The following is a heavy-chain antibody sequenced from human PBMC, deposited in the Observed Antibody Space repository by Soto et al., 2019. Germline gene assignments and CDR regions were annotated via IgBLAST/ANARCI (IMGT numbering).Heavy chain of an antibody. J-gene: IGHJ6*02. D-gene: IGHD6-6*01. V-gene: IGHV3-21*01. CDR1: GFTFSSYS. CDR3: ARDRAYSSSSTYYGDYYYYGMDV. Sequence: GGSLRLSCAASGFTFSSYSMNWVRQAPGKGLEWVSSISSSSSYIYYADSVKGRFTISRDNAKNSLYLQMNSLRAEDTAVYYCARDRAYSSSSTYYGDYYYYGMDVWGQGTTVTVSS. CDR2: ISSSSSYI.